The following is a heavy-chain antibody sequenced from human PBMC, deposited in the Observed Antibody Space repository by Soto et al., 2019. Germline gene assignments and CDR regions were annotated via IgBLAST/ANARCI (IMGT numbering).Heavy chain of an antibody. CDR1: GFTFSSFA. D-gene: IGHD5-18*01. CDR3: AGPGYSSQDY. Sequence: VGSLRLSCAASGFTFSSFALSRVRQAPGKGLEWVSAISGSGDGTDYADSVKGRFTISRDNSKNTLYLQMNSLRAEDTAVYYCAGPGYSSQDYWGQGALVTVSS. J-gene: IGHJ4*02. CDR2: ISGSGDGT. V-gene: IGHV3-23*01.